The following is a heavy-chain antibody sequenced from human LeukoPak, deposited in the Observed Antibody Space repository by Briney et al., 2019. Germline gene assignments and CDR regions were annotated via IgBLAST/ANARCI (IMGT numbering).Heavy chain of an antibody. V-gene: IGHV3-23*01. D-gene: IGHD6-19*01. J-gene: IGHJ4*02. CDR1: GFTFGKYP. CDR3: AKEERIYLPGVAGLDS. CDR2: ISGSGGST. Sequence: TGGSLRLSCAASGFTFGKYPMNWVRQAPGKGLEWVSAISGSGGSTYYADSLKGRFTISRDNSKNTLFLQMKSLRAEDTAIYYCAKEERIYLPGVAGLDSWGRRTLVTVSS.